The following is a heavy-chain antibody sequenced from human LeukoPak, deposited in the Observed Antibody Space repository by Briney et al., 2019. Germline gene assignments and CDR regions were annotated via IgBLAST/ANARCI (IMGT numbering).Heavy chain of an antibody. Sequence: ASVKVSCKASGYTFTSYGISWVRQAPGQGLEWMGWISAYNGNTNYAQKLQGRVTMTRDTSISTAYMELSRLGSDDTAVYYCARDGGAGSNYCYDYWGQGTLVTVSS. CDR2: ISAYNGNT. J-gene: IGHJ4*02. CDR3: ARDGGAGSNYCYDY. CDR1: GYTFTSYG. V-gene: IGHV1-18*01. D-gene: IGHD4-11*01.